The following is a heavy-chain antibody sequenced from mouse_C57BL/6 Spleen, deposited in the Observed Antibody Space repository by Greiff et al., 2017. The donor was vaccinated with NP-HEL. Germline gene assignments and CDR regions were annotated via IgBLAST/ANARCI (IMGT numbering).Heavy chain of an antibody. CDR1: GYTFTDYN. J-gene: IGHJ2*01. CDR2: INPNNGGT. V-gene: IGHV1-18*01. Sequence: VQLKESGPELVKPGASVKIPCKASGYTFTDYNMDWVKQSHGKSLEWIGDINPNNGGTIYNQKFKGKATLTVDKSSSTAYMELRSLTSEDTAVYYCAREGGYLDYWGQGTTLTVSS. D-gene: IGHD3-3*01. CDR3: AREGGYLDY.